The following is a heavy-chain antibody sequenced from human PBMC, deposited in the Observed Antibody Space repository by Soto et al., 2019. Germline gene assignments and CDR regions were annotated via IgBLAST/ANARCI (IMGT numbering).Heavy chain of an antibody. CDR2: MNPNSGNT. J-gene: IGHJ6*02. CDR3: ARGWYYDFWSGYYTRLGGFSGMDV. V-gene: IGHV1-8*01. CDR1: GYTFTSYD. Sequence: ASVKVSCKASGYTFTSYDINWVRQATGQGLEWMGWMNPNSGNTGYAQKFQGRVTMTRNTSISTAYMELSSLRSEDTAVYHCARGWYYDFWSGYYTRLGGFSGMDVWGQGTTVTVSS. D-gene: IGHD3-3*01.